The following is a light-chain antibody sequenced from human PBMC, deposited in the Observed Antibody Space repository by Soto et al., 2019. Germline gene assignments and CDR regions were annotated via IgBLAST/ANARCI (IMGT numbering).Light chain of an antibody. CDR2: KAS. CDR3: QQYNNWPPT. Sequence: DIQMTQSPSTLSASVGDRVTITCRASQSISSWLAWYQQKPGKAPKLLIYKASSLESGVPSRFSGSGSGTEFTLTISSLQPDDFAVYYCQQYNNWPPTFGQGTKVEIK. CDR1: QSISSW. V-gene: IGKV1-5*03. J-gene: IGKJ1*01.